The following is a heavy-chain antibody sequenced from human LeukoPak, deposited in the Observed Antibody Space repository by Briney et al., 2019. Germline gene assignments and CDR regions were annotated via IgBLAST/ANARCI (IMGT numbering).Heavy chain of an antibody. D-gene: IGHD3-10*01. V-gene: IGHV4-4*07. CDR2: IYTSGST. Sequence: SETLSLTCTVSGYSISSSYYWSWIRQPAGKGLEWIGRIYTSGSTNYNPSLKSRVTMSVDTSKNQFSLKLSSVPAADTAVYYCARGEVLLWFGEFGWFDPWGQGTLVTVSS. J-gene: IGHJ5*02. CDR3: ARGEVLLWFGEFGWFDP. CDR1: GYSISSSYY.